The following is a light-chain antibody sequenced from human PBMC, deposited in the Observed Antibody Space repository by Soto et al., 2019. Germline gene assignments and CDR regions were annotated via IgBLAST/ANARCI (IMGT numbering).Light chain of an antibody. CDR3: SSYTSSSTLL. CDR1: SSDVGGYEY. Sequence: VLTQPASVSGSAGQSITISCTGTSSDVGGYEYVSWYQQHPGRAPKLMIYEVSNRPSGVSNRFSGSKSGNTASLTISGLQAVDEADYYCSSYTSSSTLLFGTGTKVTVL. J-gene: IGLJ1*01. V-gene: IGLV2-14*01. CDR2: EVS.